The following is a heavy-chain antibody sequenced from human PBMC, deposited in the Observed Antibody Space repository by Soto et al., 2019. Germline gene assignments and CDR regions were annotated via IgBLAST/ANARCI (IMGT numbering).Heavy chain of an antibody. D-gene: IGHD3-10*01. V-gene: IGHV4-34*01. CDR2: INHSGST. J-gene: IGHJ4*02. Sequence: SETLSLTCAVYGGSFSGYYWSWIRPPPGKGLEWIGEINHSGSTNYNPSLKSRVTISVDTSKNQFSLKLSSVTAADTAVYYFASTTKLLWFGELSKPFDYWGQGTLVTVSS. CDR1: GGSFSGYY. CDR3: ASTTKLLWFGELSKPFDY.